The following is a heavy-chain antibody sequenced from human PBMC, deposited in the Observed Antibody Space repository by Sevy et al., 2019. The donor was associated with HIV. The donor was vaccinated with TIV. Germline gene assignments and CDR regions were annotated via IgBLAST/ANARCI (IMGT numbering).Heavy chain of an antibody. CDR2: ISSSSSYI. V-gene: IGHV3-21*06. CDR1: GFTFSSYS. CDR3: ALERLSSDVAEYFQN. J-gene: IGHJ1*01. Sequence: GGSLRLSCAASGFTFSSYSMNWVRQAPGKGLEWVSSISSSSSYIYYADSVKGRFTISRDNFKNSLSLQMNSLRAEDTAVYFCALERLSSDVAEYFQNWGQGTLVTVSS. D-gene: IGHD1-1*01.